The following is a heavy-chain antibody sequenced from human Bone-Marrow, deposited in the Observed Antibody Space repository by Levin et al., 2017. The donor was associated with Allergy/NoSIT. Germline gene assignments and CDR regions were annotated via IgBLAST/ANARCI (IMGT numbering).Heavy chain of an antibody. J-gene: IGHJ4*02. CDR3: ASNTAGTTYYFDY. V-gene: IGHV3-7*01. CDR2: IKQDGSEK. D-gene: IGHD6-13*01. CDR1: GFTFSSYW. Sequence: GGSLRLSCAASGFTFSSYWMSWVRQAPGKGLEWVANIKQDGSEKYYVDSVKGRFTISRDNAKNSLYLQMNSLRAEDTAVYYCASNTAGTTYYFDYWGQGTLVTVSS.